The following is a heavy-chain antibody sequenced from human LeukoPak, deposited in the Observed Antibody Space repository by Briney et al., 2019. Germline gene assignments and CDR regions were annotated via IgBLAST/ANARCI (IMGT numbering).Heavy chain of an antibody. V-gene: IGHV4-38-2*01. Sequence: PSETLSLTCAVSGYSISSGYYWGWIRQPPGKGLEWIGSIFHSGSSYYNPSLKSRVTISVDTSKNQFSLKPSSVTAADTAVYYCARRLQQSRAFDIWGQGTMVTVSS. CDR1: GYSISSGYY. D-gene: IGHD6-13*01. CDR2: IFHSGSS. CDR3: ARRLQQSRAFDI. J-gene: IGHJ3*02.